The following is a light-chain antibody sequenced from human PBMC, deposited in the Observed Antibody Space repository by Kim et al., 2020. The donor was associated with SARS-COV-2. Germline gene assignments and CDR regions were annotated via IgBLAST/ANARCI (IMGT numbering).Light chain of an antibody. CDR2: RNN. CDR3: AAWDDSLSGVV. J-gene: IGLJ2*01. CDR1: SSNIESTS. V-gene: IGLV1-47*01. Sequence: GQWCTISCSGSSSNIESTSVDWSRQLPGTATKLLIYRNNQRPSGVPDRFSGSKSGTAASLAISGLRSEDEADYYCAAWDDSLSGVVFGGGTQLTVL.